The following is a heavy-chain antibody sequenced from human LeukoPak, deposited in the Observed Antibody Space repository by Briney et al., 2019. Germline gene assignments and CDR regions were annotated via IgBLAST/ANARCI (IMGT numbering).Heavy chain of an antibody. CDR2: TVSEIDGGTT. CDR3: TTDEDWNYARKDV. J-gene: IGHJ6*02. CDR1: GFTFNYAW. D-gene: IGHD1-7*01. Sequence: TEGSLRLSCAASGFTFNYAWMSWVRQVPGKGLEWVGQTVSEIDGGTTDYAAPVKGRFTISRDDSKSTLYLQMNSLKIEDTAVYYCTTDEDWNYARKDVWGQGATVIVSS. V-gene: IGHV3-15*04.